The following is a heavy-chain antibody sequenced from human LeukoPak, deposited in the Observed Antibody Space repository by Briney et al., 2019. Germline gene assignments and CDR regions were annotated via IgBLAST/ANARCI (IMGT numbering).Heavy chain of an antibody. V-gene: IGHV4-34*01. CDR1: GGTFSGYY. CDR3: ARPAAAGIDY. Sequence: SETLSLTCAVYGGTFSGYYWSWIRPPPGKGLEWIGEINHSGSTNYNPSLKSRVTISVDTSKNQFSLKLSSVTAADTAVYYCARPAAAGIDYWGQGTLVTVSS. J-gene: IGHJ4*02. D-gene: IGHD6-13*01. CDR2: INHSGST.